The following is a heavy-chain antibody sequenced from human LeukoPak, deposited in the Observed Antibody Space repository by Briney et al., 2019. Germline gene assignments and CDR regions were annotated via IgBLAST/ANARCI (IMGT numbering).Heavy chain of an antibody. CDR1: GYSISSGYY. D-gene: IGHD6-19*01. J-gene: IGHJ3*02. CDR2: IYHSGST. V-gene: IGHV4-38-2*02. CDR3: ARGYTSGWSPALDI. Sequence: PSETLSLTCTVSGYSISSGYYWGWIRQPPGKGLEWIGSIYHSGSTYYNPSLKSRVTISVDTSKNQFSLKLSSVTAADTAVYYCARGYTSGWSPALDIRGQGTMVTVSS.